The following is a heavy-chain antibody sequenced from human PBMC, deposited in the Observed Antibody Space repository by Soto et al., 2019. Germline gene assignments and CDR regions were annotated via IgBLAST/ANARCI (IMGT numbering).Heavy chain of an antibody. CDR3: ARSETGYSRFDY. J-gene: IGHJ4*02. Sequence: QVQLVQSGAEVKNPGASVKVSCRASGYTFTGNAFHWIRQAPGQRLEWIGKIDPGNGNTKYSQNFQGRVTITRDTSASAAYMELNTLGSEDTSIYYCARSETGYSRFDYWGQGTLVTVSS. CDR2: IDPGNGNT. CDR1: GYTFTGNA. V-gene: IGHV1-3*01. D-gene: IGHD3-9*01.